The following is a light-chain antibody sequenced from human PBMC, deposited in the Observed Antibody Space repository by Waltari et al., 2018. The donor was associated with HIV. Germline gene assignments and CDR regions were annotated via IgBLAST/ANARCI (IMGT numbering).Light chain of an antibody. Sequence: SDVLTQPPSVSVAPGQRARITRGGSNIRRKSMHWYQQKPGTAPVLVVSASSDLPSGIPERFSGSNSGSAATLTISGVEAGDEADYYCQMWDVRSDHFWVFVGGTKLTVL. CDR1: NIRRKS. CDR2: ASS. CDR3: QMWDVRSDHFWV. J-gene: IGLJ3*02. V-gene: IGLV3-21*02.